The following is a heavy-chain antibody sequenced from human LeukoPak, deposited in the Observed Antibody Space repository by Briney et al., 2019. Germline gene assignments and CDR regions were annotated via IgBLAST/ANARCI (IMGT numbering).Heavy chain of an antibody. J-gene: IGHJ6*02. CDR2: INPSGGST. Sequence: ASVKVSCKASGYTFTSYYIHWVRQPPGQGLEWMGIINPSGGSTSYAQKFQGRVTMTRDTSTSTVYMELSSLRSEDAAVYYCARDPYDSSGYYLERYGMDVWGQGTTVTVSS. CDR3: ARDPYDSSGYYLERYGMDV. V-gene: IGHV1-46*01. D-gene: IGHD3-22*01. CDR1: GYTFTSYY.